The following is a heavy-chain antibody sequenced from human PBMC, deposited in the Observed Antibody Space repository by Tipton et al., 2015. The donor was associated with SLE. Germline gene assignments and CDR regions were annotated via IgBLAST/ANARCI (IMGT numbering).Heavy chain of an antibody. V-gene: IGHV4-59*11. Sequence: TLSLTCTVSGGSLSSHYLLWIRQHPGKGLEWIGYIYYSGSTHLNPHLKSEVPISVDTSKNQFSLKLSSVTAADTAVYYCARAHSDFWSSFDPWGQGTLVTVSS. D-gene: IGHD3-3*01. CDR1: GGSLSSHY. J-gene: IGHJ5*02. CDR3: ARAHSDFWSSFDP. CDR2: IYYSGST.